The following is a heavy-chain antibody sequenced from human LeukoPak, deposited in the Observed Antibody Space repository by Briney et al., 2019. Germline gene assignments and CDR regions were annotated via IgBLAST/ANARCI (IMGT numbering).Heavy chain of an antibody. Sequence: SETLSLTCTVSGGSTSSYYWNWIRQPPGKGLEWLGYIYRSGSPTYNPSLKSRVSISLDPSKDQFSLRLNSVTAADTAVYYCARDVGFELELLRDYYGMDVWGQGTTVIVSS. CDR1: GGSTSSYY. J-gene: IGHJ6*02. D-gene: IGHD1-7*01. CDR2: IYRSGSP. CDR3: ARDVGFELELLRDYYGMDV. V-gene: IGHV4-59*01.